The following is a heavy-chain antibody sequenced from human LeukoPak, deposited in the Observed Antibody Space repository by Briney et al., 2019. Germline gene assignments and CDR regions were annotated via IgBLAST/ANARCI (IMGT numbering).Heavy chain of an antibody. Sequence: ASVKVSCKASGYTFTSYAMHWVRQAPGQRLEWMGWINAGNGNTKYSQKVQGRVTITTDESTTTAYMELSSLRSEDTAVYYCARARSPSSGYLLRDHNWFDPWGQGTLVTVSS. CDR1: GYTFTSYA. D-gene: IGHD3-22*01. CDR3: ARARSPSSGYLLRDHNWFDP. J-gene: IGHJ5*02. CDR2: INAGNGNT. V-gene: IGHV1-3*01.